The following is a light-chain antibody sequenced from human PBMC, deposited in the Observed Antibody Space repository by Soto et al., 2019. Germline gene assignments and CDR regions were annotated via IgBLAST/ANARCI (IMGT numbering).Light chain of an antibody. V-gene: IGKV1-5*01. CDR3: QHYNSYSEA. CDR2: DAS. CDR1: QSISIW. Sequence: DIQITKSPSTLSASVGDRVTITCRASQSISIWLAWYQQKPGKAPKLLIYDASSLESGVPSRFSGSGSGTEFTLTISSLQPDDFATYYCQHYNSYSEAFGQGTKVDIK. J-gene: IGKJ1*01.